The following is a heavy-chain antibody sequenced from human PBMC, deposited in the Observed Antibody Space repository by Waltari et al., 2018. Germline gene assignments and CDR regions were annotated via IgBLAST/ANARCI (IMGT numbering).Heavy chain of an antibody. Sequence: QVQLQESGPGLVKPSGTLSLTCVVSGGSISSSNWWTWVRQPPGKGLEWIGEIDHNGKTNYNPSLKSRVTISVDKSKNQFSLKLRSVTAADTAVYYCARVILGATDDYSYAMDVWGQGITVTVSS. CDR3: ARVILGATDDYSYAMDV. J-gene: IGHJ6*02. V-gene: IGHV4-4*02. CDR2: IDHNGKT. CDR1: GGSISSSNW. D-gene: IGHD1-26*01.